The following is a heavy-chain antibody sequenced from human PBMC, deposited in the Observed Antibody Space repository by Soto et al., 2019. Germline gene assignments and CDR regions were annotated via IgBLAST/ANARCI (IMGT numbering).Heavy chain of an antibody. CDR1: GFTFSSYG. CDR3: ARDSDLRYFDWLDYGVDV. D-gene: IGHD3-9*01. V-gene: IGHV3-33*08. CDR2: IWYDGSNK. Sequence: GGSLRLSCAASGFTFSSYGMHWVRQAPGKGLEWVAVIWYDGSNKYYADSVKGRFTISRDNSKNTLYLQMNSLRAEDTAVYYCARDSDLRYFDWLDYGVDVWGQGTTVTV. J-gene: IGHJ6*02.